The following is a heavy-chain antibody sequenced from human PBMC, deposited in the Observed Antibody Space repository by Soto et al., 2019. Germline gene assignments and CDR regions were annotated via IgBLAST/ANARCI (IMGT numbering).Heavy chain of an antibody. D-gene: IGHD1-7*01. Sequence: SETLSLTCAVSGGSFTSNNWWTWVRQPPGQGLEWIGEIYRTGSTNYNPSLKSRVTITLDKSENQFSLKVTSLTAADTAVYYCASRDPGTSVDYWGQGTLVTVSS. CDR2: IYRTGST. CDR3: ASRDPGTSVDY. V-gene: IGHV4-4*02. J-gene: IGHJ4*02. CDR1: GGSFTSNNW.